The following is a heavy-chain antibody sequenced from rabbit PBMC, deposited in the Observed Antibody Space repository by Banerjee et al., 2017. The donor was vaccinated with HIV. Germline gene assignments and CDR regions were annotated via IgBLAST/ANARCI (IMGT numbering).Heavy chain of an antibody. CDR1: GFSFSSGYY. CDR2: INIDNGKI. D-gene: IGHD8-1*01. J-gene: IGHJ4*01. Sequence: QSLEESGGDLVKPGASLTLTCTASGFSFSSGYYMCWVRQAPGKGLEWIACINIDNGKIYYASWAKGRFTISKTSSTTVTLQMTSLTAADTATNLCARGGNRDYNGFNLWGQGTLVTVS. CDR3: ARGGNRDYNGFNL. V-gene: IGHV1S40*01.